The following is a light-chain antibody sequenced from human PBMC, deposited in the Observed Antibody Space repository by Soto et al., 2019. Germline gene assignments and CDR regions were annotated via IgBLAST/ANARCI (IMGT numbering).Light chain of an antibody. CDR2: STN. V-gene: IGLV8-61*01. CDR3: VLYMGGGIGV. Sequence: QTVVTQEPSFSVSPGGTVTLTCGLSSGSVSTSYSPSWFQQTPGQAPRTLIYSTNTRSSGVPDRFSGSILGNKAALTITGAQADDESDYYCVLYMGGGIGVFGGGTKVTVL. J-gene: IGLJ3*02. CDR1: SGSVSTSYS.